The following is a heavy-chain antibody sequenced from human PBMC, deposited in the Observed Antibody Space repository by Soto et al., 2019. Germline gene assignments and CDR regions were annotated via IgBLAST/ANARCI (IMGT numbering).Heavy chain of an antibody. Sequence: GGSLRLSCAASGFTFSSYGMHWVRQAPGKGLEWVAVIWYDGSNKYYADSVKGRFTISRDNSKNTLYLQMNSLRAEDTAVYYCVRSALPEKDFYYYYGMDVWGQGTTVTVSS. J-gene: IGHJ6*02. CDR3: VRSALPEKDFYYYYGMDV. CDR1: GFTFSSYG. V-gene: IGHV3-33*01. CDR2: IWYDGSNK.